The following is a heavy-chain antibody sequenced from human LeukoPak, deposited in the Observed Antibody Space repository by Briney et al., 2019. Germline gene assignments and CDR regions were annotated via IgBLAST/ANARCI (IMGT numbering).Heavy chain of an antibody. J-gene: IGHJ3*01. CDR2: IYTSGST. D-gene: IGHD1-26*01. CDR3: ARAEWELDDAFDF. V-gene: IGHV4-61*02. Sequence: PSETLSLTCTVSGGSISSGSYSWKWIRQPAGKGLEWIGRIYTSGSTNYNPSRKSRLTISVDTSKNQFSLKLSSVTAADTAVYYCARAEWELDDAFDFWGQVTMVTVSS. CDR1: GGSISSGSYS.